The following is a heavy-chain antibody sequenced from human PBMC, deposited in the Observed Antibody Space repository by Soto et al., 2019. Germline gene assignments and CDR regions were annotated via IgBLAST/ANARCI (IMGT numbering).Heavy chain of an antibody. CDR3: ARHPRRKVVVAATFHY. CDR1: GGSISSSSYY. V-gene: IGHV4-39*01. CDR2: IYYSGST. Sequence: QLQLQESGPGLVKPSETLSLTCTVSGGSISSSSYYWGWIRQPPGKGLEWIGSIYYSGSTYYNPSLKSRVTISVDTSKTQFSLKLSSVTAADTAVYYCARHPRRKVVVAATFHYWGQGTLVTVSS. J-gene: IGHJ4*02. D-gene: IGHD2-15*01.